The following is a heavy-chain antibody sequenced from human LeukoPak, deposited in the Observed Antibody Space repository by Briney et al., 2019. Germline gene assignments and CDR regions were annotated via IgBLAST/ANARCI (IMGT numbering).Heavy chain of an antibody. CDR3: ARVGSGYDSPHDAFDI. CDR2: INPNSGGT. Sequence: SVKVSCKASGYTFTGYYMHWVRQAPGQGLEWMGWINPNSGGTNYAQKFQGRVTMTRDTSISTAYMELSRLRSDDTAVYYCARVGSGYDSPHDAFDIWGQGTMVTVSS. CDR1: GYTFTGYY. J-gene: IGHJ3*02. D-gene: IGHD5-12*01. V-gene: IGHV1-2*02.